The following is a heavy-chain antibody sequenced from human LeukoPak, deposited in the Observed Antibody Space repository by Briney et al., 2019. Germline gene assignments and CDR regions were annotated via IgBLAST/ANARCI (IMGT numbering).Heavy chain of an antibody. J-gene: IGHJ3*02. V-gene: IGHV3-9*01. CDR3: AKSIAAALSYALDI. D-gene: IGHD6-13*01. CDR1: GFTFDDYA. Sequence: GGSLRLSCATSGFTFDDYAMHWVRQAPGTGLEWVSGISWNSGNVDYADSVKGRVTISRDNAKNSLYLQMNSLRAEDTALYYCAKSIAAALSYALDIWGQGTMVTVSS. CDR2: ISWNSGNV.